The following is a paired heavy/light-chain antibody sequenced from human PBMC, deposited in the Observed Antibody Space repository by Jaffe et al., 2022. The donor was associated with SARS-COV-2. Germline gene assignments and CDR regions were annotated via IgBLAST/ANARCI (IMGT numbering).Heavy chain of an antibody. CDR3: ARRRREHYYDSGAHPPDY. Sequence: QLQLQESGPGLVKPSETLSLTCTVSGGSISSSSYYWGWIRQPPGKGLEWIGDIYYSGSIFNSPSLKSRVTISVDTSKNQFSLELSSVTAADTAVYFCARRRREHYYDSGAHPPDYWGQGTLVTVSS. CDR2: IYYSGSI. D-gene: IGHD3-22*01. J-gene: IGHJ4*02. CDR1: GGSISSSSYY. V-gene: IGHV4-39*01.
Light chain of an antibody. V-gene: IGLV1-51*02. Sequence: QSVLTQPPSVSAAPGQKVTISCSGSSSNIGNNYVSWYQHLPGTAPKLLIYENNHRPSGIPDRFSGSKSGTSATLGITGLQTGDEADYYCGTWDTSLSPYVVFGGGTKLTVL. CDR3: GTWDTSLSPYVV. CDR2: ENN. J-gene: IGLJ2*01. CDR1: SSNIGNNY.